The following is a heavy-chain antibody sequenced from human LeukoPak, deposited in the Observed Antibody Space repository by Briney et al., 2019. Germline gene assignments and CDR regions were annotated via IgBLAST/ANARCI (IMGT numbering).Heavy chain of an antibody. CDR1: GGSISSGGYY. CDR2: IYYSGST. D-gene: IGHD2-2*01. CDR3: ARGIGYCSSTSCDNWFDP. J-gene: IGHJ5*02. V-gene: IGHV4-31*03. Sequence: PSETLSLTCTVSGGSISSGGYYWSWIRQHPGKGLEWIGYIYYSGSTYYNPSLKSRVTISVDTSKNQFSLKLSSVTAADTAMYYCARGIGYCSSTSCDNWFDPWGQGTLVTVSS.